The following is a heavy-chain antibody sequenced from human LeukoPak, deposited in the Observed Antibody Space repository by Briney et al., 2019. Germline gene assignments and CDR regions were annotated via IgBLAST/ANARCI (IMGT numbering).Heavy chain of an antibody. V-gene: IGHV4-4*07. CDR3: AREMVGATTSHFDP. CDR2: IYTSGST. Sequence: PSETLSLTCTVSGGSISSYYWSWVRQPAGKGLEWIGRIYTSGSTNYNPSLKSRVTMSVDTSKNQFSLKLSSVTAADTAVYYCAREMVGATTSHFDPWGQGTLVTVSS. J-gene: IGHJ5*02. D-gene: IGHD1-26*01. CDR1: GGSISSYY.